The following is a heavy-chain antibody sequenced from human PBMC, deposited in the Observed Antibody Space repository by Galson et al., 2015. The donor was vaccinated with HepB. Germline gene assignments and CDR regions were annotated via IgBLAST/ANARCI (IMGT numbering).Heavy chain of an antibody. V-gene: IGHV1-58*02. D-gene: IGHD2-15*01. Sequence: SVKVSCKASGFTFTSSAMQWVRQARGQRLEWIGWIVVGSGNTNYAQKFQERVTITRDMSTSTAYMELSSLRSEDTAVYYCAAVPSGCSGGSCYPDYGANWFDPWGQGTLVTVSS. CDR1: GFTFTSSA. CDR2: IVVGSGNT. J-gene: IGHJ5*02. CDR3: AAVPSGCSGGSCYPDYGANWFDP.